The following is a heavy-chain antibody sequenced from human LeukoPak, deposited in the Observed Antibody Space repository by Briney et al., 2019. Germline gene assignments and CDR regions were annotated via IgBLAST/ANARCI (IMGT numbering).Heavy chain of an antibody. CDR3: ARIPYCSSTSCYFPNAFDI. J-gene: IGHJ3*02. CDR1: GGSISTSNYY. V-gene: IGHV4-39*07. Sequence: SETLSLTCTVSGGSISTSNYYWSWIRQPPGKGLEWIGEINHSGSTNYNPSLKSRVTISVDTSKNQFSLKLSSVTAADTAVYYCARIPYCSSTSCYFPNAFDIWGQGTMVTVSS. CDR2: INHSGST. D-gene: IGHD2-2*01.